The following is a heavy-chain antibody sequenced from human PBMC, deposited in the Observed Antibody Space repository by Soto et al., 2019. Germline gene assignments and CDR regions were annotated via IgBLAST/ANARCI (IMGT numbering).Heavy chain of an antibody. Sequence: PGGSLRLSCAASGFTFRTYSMNWVRQAPWKWLEWVSSISRSTSSIYYADSVKGRFTISRDNAKNSLYLQMNSLRAEDTAVYFCAGGYSYGPPHPDYYYYGIDVWGQGTTVTVSS. J-gene: IGHJ6*02. CDR2: ISRSTSSI. CDR1: GFTFRTYS. D-gene: IGHD5-18*01. CDR3: AGGYSYGPPHPDYYYYGIDV. V-gene: IGHV3-21*01.